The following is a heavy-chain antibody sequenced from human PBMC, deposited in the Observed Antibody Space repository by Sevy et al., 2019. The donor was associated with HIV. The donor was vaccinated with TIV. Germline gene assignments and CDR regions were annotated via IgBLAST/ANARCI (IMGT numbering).Heavy chain of an antibody. CDR3: ARPYNNYTKYYYYMDV. CDR2: IYYSGST. D-gene: IGHD4-4*01. CDR1: GGSISSSTYY. J-gene: IGHJ6*03. V-gene: IGHV4-39*01. Sequence: SETLSLTCTVSGGSISSSTYYWGWIRQPRGKGLEWIASIYYSGSTYYNPSLESRVTISVDTSKNQFSLKLSSVTAADTAVYYCARPYNNYTKYYYYMDVWGNGTTVTVSS.